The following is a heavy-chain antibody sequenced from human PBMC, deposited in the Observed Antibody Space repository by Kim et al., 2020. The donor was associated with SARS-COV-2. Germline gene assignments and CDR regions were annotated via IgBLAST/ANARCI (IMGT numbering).Heavy chain of an antibody. CDR2: INPSGGST. V-gene: IGHV1-46*01. J-gene: IGHJ6*03. CDR1: GYTFTSYY. CDR3: ARDARVVTAILYYYYFMDV. D-gene: IGHD2-21*02. Sequence: ASVKVSCKASGYTFTSYYMHWVRQAPGQGLEWMGIINPSGGSTSYAQKFQGRVTMTRDTSTSTVYMELSSLRSEDTAVYYCARDARVVTAILYYYYFMDVWGKGTTVTVSS.